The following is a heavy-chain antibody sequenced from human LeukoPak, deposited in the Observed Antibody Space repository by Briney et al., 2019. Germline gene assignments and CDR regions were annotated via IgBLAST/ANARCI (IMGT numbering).Heavy chain of an antibody. J-gene: IGHJ4*02. CDR3: AKGTYYYDSSGYYYGDFDY. CDR2: ISYDGSNK. D-gene: IGHD3-22*01. CDR1: GFTFSSYG. V-gene: IGHV3-30*18. Sequence: GRSLRLSCAASGFTFSSYGMHWVRQAPGKGLEWVAVISYDGSNKYYADSVKGRFTISRDNSKNTLYLQMNSLRAEDTAVYYCAKGTYYYDSSGYYYGDFDYWGQGTLVTVSS.